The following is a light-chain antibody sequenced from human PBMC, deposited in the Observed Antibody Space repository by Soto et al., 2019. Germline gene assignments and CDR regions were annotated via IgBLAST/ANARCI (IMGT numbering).Light chain of an antibody. CDR1: SSDVGGYKF. J-gene: IGLJ1*01. V-gene: IGLV2-14*01. Sequence: QSVPTQPASVSGSPGQSITISCTGTSSDVGGYKFVSWYQQHPGKAPKLIIYEVSNRPSGFSSRFSGSKSGNTASLTISGLQAEDEADYYCGSYTGSIYVFGTGTKV. CDR2: EVS. CDR3: GSYTGSIYV.